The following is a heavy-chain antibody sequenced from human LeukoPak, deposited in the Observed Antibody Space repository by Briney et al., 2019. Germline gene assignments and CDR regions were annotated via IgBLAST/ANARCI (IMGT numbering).Heavy chain of an antibody. CDR1: GYTFTSYG. V-gene: IGHV1-18*01. Sequence: GASVKVSCKASGYTFTSYGISWVRQAPGQGLEWMGWISAYNGNTNYAQKLQGRVTMTTATSTSTAYMELRSLRSDDTAVYYCARALRMVRDLTPSGYWGQGTLVTVSS. CDR2: ISAYNGNT. D-gene: IGHD3-10*01. J-gene: IGHJ4*02. CDR3: ARALRMVRDLTPSGY.